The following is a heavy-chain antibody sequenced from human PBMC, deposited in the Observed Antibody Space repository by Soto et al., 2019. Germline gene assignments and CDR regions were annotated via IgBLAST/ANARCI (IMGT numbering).Heavy chain of an antibody. Sequence: GGSLRLSCAASGFTFSSYGMHWVRQAPGKGLEWVAVISYDGSNKYYADSVKGRFTISRDNSKNTLYLQMNSLRAEDTAVYYCAKEGGSSWLFDYWGQGTLVTVSS. J-gene: IGHJ4*02. CDR1: GFTFSSYG. CDR3: AKEGGSSWLFDY. V-gene: IGHV3-30*18. D-gene: IGHD6-13*01. CDR2: ISYDGSNK.